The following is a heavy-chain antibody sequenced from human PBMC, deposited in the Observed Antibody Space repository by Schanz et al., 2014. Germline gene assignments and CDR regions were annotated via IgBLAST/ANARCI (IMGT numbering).Heavy chain of an antibody. J-gene: IGHJ4*02. CDR2: ISGSSRTI. D-gene: IGHD1-26*01. V-gene: IGHV3-48*01. CDR1: GFGFSSYS. Sequence: VQLVESGGGVVQPGRSLRLSCAASGFGFSSYSMNWVRQAPGKGLEWVSYISGSSRTIYYADSMKGRFTVSRDKAENALYLEMNSLRAEDTGLYFCARGGSGSHYRLDYWGQGTLVTVSS. CDR3: ARGGSGSHYRLDY.